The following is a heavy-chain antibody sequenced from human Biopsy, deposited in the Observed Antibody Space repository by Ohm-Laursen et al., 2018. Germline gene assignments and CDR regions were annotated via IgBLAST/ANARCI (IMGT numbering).Heavy chain of an antibody. CDR2: IVPILGHL. V-gene: IGHV1-69*04. CDR1: GGPSSNYA. J-gene: IGHJ4*02. CDR3: AADAGGYYTEFDY. Sequence: SVKVSCKAPGGPSSNYAFSWVRQAPGQGLEWVGRIVPILGHLNYAQRFQGRVSITADKSTTYVYMELSRLTSGDTAVYYCAADAGGYYTEFDYWGPGTLVTVSS. D-gene: IGHD3-3*01.